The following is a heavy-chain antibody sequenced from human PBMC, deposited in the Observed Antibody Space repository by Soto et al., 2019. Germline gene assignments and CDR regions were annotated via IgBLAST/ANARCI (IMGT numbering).Heavy chain of an antibody. Sequence: SETLSLTCTVSGGSISSGGYYWSWIRQHPGKGLEWIGYIYYSGSTYYNPSLKSRVTISVDTSKNQFSLRLGSVTAADTAVYYCARVESDIVVVPAARNNWFDPWGQGTLVTVSS. CDR3: ARVESDIVVVPAARNNWFDP. V-gene: IGHV4-31*03. CDR1: GGSISSGGYY. J-gene: IGHJ5*02. CDR2: IYYSGST. D-gene: IGHD2-2*01.